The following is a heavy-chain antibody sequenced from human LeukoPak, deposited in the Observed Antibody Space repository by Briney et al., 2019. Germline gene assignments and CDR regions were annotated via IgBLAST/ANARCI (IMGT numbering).Heavy chain of an antibody. V-gene: IGHV3-7*01. Sequence: PGGSLRLSCAASGFTFSSYWMSWVRQAPGKGLEWVANIKQDGSEKYYVDSVKGRFTISRDNAKNSLYLQMNSLRAEDTAVYYCASGPDWYGDYDTFDYWGQGTLVTVSS. CDR1: GFTFSSYW. CDR3: ASGPDWYGDYDTFDY. D-gene: IGHD4-17*01. CDR2: IKQDGSEK. J-gene: IGHJ4*02.